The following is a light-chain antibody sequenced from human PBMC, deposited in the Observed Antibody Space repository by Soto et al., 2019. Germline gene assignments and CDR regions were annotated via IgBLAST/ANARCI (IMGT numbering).Light chain of an antibody. V-gene: IGKV3-20*01. J-gene: IGKJ4*01. CDR1: QSVGSGY. CDR2: DTS. Sequence: EIVLTQSPGTLSLSPGERATLSCRASQSVGSGYLAWYQQKPGQTPRLLIYDTSTRATGVPDRFSGNGSGTDFTLTVNRLEPEDCAVYYCHHYGSSLLGFGGGTTVEI. CDR3: HHYGSSLLG.